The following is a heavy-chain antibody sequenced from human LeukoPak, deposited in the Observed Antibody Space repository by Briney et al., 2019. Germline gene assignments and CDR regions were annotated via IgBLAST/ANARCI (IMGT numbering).Heavy chain of an antibody. D-gene: IGHD6-6*01. CDR2: IYYSGST. Sequence: SQTLSLTCTVSGGSISSGGYYWSWIRQHPGKGLEWIGYIYYSGSTYYNPSLKSRVTISVDTSKNQFSLKLSSVTAADTAVYYCARVAATTTRNWFDPWGQGTLVTVSS. J-gene: IGHJ5*02. CDR3: ARVAATTTRNWFDP. V-gene: IGHV4-31*03. CDR1: GGSISSGGYY.